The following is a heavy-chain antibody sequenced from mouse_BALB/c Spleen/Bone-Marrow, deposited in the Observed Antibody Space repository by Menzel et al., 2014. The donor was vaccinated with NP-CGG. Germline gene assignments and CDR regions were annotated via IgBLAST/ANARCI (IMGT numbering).Heavy chain of an antibody. CDR2: INPSNGGT. CDR3: TRSNGNWFAY. J-gene: IGHJ3*01. CDR1: GYTFTSYY. Sequence: QVQLQQYGAELVKPGASVKLSCKDSGYTFTSYYMYWVKQRPGQGLEWIGEINPSNGGTNFNEKFKNKATLTVDKSSSTAYMQLSSLIFEDSAVYYCTRSNGNWFAYWGQGTLVTVSA. V-gene: IGHV1S81*02. D-gene: IGHD2-1*01.